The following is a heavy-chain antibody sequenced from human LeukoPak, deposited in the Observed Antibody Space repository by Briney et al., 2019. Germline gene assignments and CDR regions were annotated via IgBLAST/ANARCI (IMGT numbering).Heavy chain of an antibody. CDR1: SGSISTSNYY. J-gene: IGHJ3*02. V-gene: IGHV4-39*07. CDR3: ARSVFVYFDWLLYSHAFDI. Sequence: SETLSLTCTVSSGSISTSNYYWGWVRQPPGKALEWIGNIFYSGSTYYSPSLKSRVTISLDTSRNQFSLKLSSLTAADTAVYYCARSVFVYFDWLLYSHAFDIWGQGTMVTVSS. D-gene: IGHD3-9*01. CDR2: IFYSGST.